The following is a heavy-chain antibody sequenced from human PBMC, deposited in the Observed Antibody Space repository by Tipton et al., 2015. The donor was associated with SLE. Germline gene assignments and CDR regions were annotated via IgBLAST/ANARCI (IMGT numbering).Heavy chain of an antibody. CDR1: DYSINSNYF. Sequence: LRLSCAVSDYSINSNYFWGWVRQPPGKGLEWIGSIYHSGSTYYNPSVKSRVTISVDTSKNQFSLKLSSVTAADTAVYYCVRGTYGSGSYYNFDYWGQGTLVTVSS. V-gene: IGHV4-38-2*01. D-gene: IGHD3-10*01. CDR2: IYHSGST. CDR3: VRGTYGSGSYYNFDY. J-gene: IGHJ4*02.